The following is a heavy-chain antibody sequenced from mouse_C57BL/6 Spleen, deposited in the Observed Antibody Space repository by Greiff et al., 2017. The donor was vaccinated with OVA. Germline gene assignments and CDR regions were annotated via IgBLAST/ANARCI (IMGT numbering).Heavy chain of an antibody. J-gene: IGHJ4*01. CDR3: ARGGNYGSYYAMDY. CDR1: GYTFTSYG. V-gene: IGHV1-81*01. CDR2: IYPRSGNT. D-gene: IGHD1-1*01. Sequence: QVQLQQSGAELARPGASVKLSCKASGYTFTSYGISWVKQRTGQGLEWIGEIYPRSGNTYYNEKFKGKATLTADKSSSTAYMELRSLTSEDSAVYFCARGGNYGSYYAMDYWGQGTSVTVSS.